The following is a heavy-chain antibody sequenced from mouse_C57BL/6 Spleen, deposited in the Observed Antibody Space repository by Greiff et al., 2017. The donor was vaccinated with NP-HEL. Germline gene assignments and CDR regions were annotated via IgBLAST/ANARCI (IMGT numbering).Heavy chain of an antibody. J-gene: IGHJ1*03. Sequence: VQLQESGAELMKPGASVKLSCKATGYTFTGYWIEWVKQRPGHGLEWIGEILPGSGSTNYNEKFKGKATFTADTSSNTAYMQLSSLTTEDSANDYCARKEDYYGSSYGYFEVWGTGTTVTVSS. CDR3: ARKEDYYGSSYGYFEV. CDR2: ILPGSGST. D-gene: IGHD1-1*01. CDR1: GYTFTGYW. V-gene: IGHV1-9*01.